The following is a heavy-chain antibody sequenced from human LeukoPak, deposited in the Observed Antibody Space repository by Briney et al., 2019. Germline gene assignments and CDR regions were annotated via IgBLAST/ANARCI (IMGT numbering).Heavy chain of an antibody. CDR3: ADQVRGWTSFDY. J-gene: IGHJ4*02. CDR2: IRYDGSNK. Sequence: PGGSLRLSCAASGFTFSSSGMHWVRQAPGKGLEWVAFIRYDGSNKYYADSVKGRFTISRDNSKNTLYLQMKSLRAEDTAVYYCADQVRGWTSFDYWGQGTLVTVSS. D-gene: IGHD6-19*01. V-gene: IGHV3-30*02. CDR1: GFTFSSSG.